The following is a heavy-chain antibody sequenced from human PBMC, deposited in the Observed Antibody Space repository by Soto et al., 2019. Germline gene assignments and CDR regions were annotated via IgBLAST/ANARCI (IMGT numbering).Heavy chain of an antibody. CDR2: LTDNGGGT. CDR1: GFTFSAYA. J-gene: IGHJ4*02. V-gene: IGHV3-23*01. CDR3: AKVVVPPSSGYYFDY. Sequence: EVQLLESGGGLVQPGGSLRLSCEASGFTFSAYAMSWVRQAPGKGLEWVSALTDNGGGTYYADSVKGRFTVARDNFKNTLYLQMNSLRAEDTAIYYSAKVVVPPSSGYYFDYWGQGALVTVSS. D-gene: IGHD3-22*01.